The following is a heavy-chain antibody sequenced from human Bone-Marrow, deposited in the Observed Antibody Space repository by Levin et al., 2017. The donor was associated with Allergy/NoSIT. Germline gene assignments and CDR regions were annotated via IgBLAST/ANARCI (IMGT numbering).Heavy chain of an antibody. CDR2: INHSGST. J-gene: IGHJ4*02. V-gene: IGHV4-34*01. D-gene: IGHD6-13*01. CDR3: ASLRDLIAAAGTPPDY. Sequence: SETLSLTCAVYGGSFSGYYWSWIRQPPGKGLEWIGEINHSGSTNYNPSLKSRVTISVDTSKNQFSLKLSSVTAADTAVYYCASLRDLIAAAGTPPDYWGQGTLVTVSS. CDR1: GGSFSGYY.